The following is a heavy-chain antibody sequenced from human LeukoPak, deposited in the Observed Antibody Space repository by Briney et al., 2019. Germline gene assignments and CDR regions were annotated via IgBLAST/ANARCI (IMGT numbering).Heavy chain of an antibody. V-gene: IGHV3-23*01. CDR2: ITGSGGSK. J-gene: IGHJ4*02. CDR3: ANDLGWIQLNLG. D-gene: IGHD5-18*01. Sequence: GGSLRLSCAASGFTFSNYVMHWVRQAPGKGLEWVSGITGSGGSKCYADSVKGRFTISRDNSKNTLYLQMNSLRVEDTAVYYCANDLGWIQLNLGRGQGTLVTVSS. CDR1: GFTFSNYV.